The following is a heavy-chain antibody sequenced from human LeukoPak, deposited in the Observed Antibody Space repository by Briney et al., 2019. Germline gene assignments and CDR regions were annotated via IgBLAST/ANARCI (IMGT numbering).Heavy chain of an antibody. V-gene: IGHV3-9*01. CDR1: GFTFDDYA. Sequence: GGSLRLSCAASGFTFDDYAMHWVRQAPGKGLEWVSGISWNSGSIGYADSVKGRFTISRDNAKNSLYLQMNSLRAEDTAVYYCARELGCCSGGSCYSCAFDIWGQGTMVTVSS. CDR2: ISWNSGSI. D-gene: IGHD2-15*01. J-gene: IGHJ3*02. CDR3: ARELGCCSGGSCYSCAFDI.